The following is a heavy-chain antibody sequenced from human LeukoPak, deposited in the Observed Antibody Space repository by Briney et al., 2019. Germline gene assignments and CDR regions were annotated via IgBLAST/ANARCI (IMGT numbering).Heavy chain of an antibody. V-gene: IGHV1-2*02. CDR2: INPNSGGT. CDR1: GYTFTGYY. D-gene: IGHD5-18*01. J-gene: IGHJ4*02. Sequence: SVKVSCKASGYTFTGYYMHWVRQAPGQGLEWMGWINPNSGGTNYAQKFQGRVTMTRDTSTTTVYMELSSLRSEDTAMYYCAREIGPRQLHLWGSAFDYWGQGTLVTVSS. CDR3: AREIGPRQLHLWGSAFDY.